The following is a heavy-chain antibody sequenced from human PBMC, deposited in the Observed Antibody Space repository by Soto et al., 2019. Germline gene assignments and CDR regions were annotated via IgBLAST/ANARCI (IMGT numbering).Heavy chain of an antibody. D-gene: IGHD3-22*01. Sequence: QVQLVQSGAEVKKPGASVKVSCKASGYKFSSYGITWVRQAPGQGLEWLGWISTFNGKTIYAQNLQDRVTMTIDASTSAAYLELRSLRSDDTALYYCARVNEWVYYYSRGYFDYWGQGTLVTVSS. V-gene: IGHV1-18*01. CDR1: GYKFSSYG. CDR3: ARVNEWVYYYSRGYFDY. CDR2: ISTFNGKT. J-gene: IGHJ4*02.